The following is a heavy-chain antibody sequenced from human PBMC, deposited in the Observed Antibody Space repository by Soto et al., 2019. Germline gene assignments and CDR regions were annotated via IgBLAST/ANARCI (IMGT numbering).Heavy chain of an antibody. CDR3: EYSSTPFDY. CDR1: GFTFSTYA. J-gene: IGHJ4*02. CDR2: IGGSAESA. Sequence: GGSLRLSCAASGFTFSTYAMSWVRQAPGKGLEWVSAIGGSAESAYYGDSVKGRFTISRDNSKNTVYLQMNSLRAEDTAVYYCEYSSTPFDYWGQVTLVTVSS. D-gene: IGHD6-13*01. V-gene: IGHV3-23*01.